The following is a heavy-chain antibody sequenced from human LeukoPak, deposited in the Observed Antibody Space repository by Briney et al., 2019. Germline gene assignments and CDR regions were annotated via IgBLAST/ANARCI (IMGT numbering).Heavy chain of an antibody. Sequence: SETLSLTCAVYGGSFSGYYWSWIRQPPGKGLEWIGEINHSGSTNYNPSLKSRVTISVDTSKNQFSLRLSSVTAADTAVYYCARDRWEGWYFDLWGRGNLVTVSS. D-gene: IGHD1-26*01. CDR1: GGSFSGYY. J-gene: IGHJ2*01. CDR3: ARDRWEGWYFDL. CDR2: INHSGST. V-gene: IGHV4-34*01.